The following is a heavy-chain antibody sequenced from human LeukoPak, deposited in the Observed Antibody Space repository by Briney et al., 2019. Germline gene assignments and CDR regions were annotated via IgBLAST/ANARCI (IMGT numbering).Heavy chain of an antibody. Sequence: PSETLSLTCTVSGYSISSGYYWGWIRQPPGKGLEWIGEINHSGSTNYNPSLKSRVTISVDTSKNQFSLKLSSVTAADTAVYYCAHLRAFDIWGQGTMVTVSS. CDR1: GYSISSGYY. J-gene: IGHJ3*02. CDR3: AHLRAFDI. CDR2: INHSGST. V-gene: IGHV4-38-2*02.